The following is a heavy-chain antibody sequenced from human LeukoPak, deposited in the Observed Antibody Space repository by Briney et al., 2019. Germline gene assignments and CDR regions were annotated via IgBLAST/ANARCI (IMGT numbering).Heavy chain of an antibody. Sequence: GGSLRLSCAASGFTFSSYAMHWVRQAPGKGPEWVAVISYDGSNKYYADSVKGRFTISRDNSKNTLYLQMNSLRAEDTAVYYCARVAQFLWLDYWGQGTLVTVSS. CDR1: GFTFSSYA. D-gene: IGHD2-2*01. V-gene: IGHV3-30-3*01. CDR2: ISYDGSNK. CDR3: ARVAQFLWLDY. J-gene: IGHJ4*02.